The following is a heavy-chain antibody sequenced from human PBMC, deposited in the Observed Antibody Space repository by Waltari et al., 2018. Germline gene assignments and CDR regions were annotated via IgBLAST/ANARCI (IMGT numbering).Heavy chain of an antibody. Sequence: QVQLLQSGAEVKKPGSSVKVSCKPSGGTFSSYAISWLRQAPGQGLEWMGGIIPIFGTANYAQKFQGRVTITADESTSTAYMELSSLRSEDTAVYYCARDRIPYGSGSYYNPWGQGTLVTVSS. CDR2: IIPIFGTA. J-gene: IGHJ5*02. CDR1: GGTFSSYA. D-gene: IGHD3-10*01. CDR3: ARDRIPYGSGSYYNP. V-gene: IGHV1-69*01.